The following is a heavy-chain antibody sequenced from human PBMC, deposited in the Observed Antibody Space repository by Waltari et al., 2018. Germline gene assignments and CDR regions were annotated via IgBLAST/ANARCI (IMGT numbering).Heavy chain of an antibody. J-gene: IGHJ3*02. Sequence: QVQLVQSGAEVKKPGSSVKVTCQAAGGTFSSYAITWVRQAPGQGLEWMGRTIHCLGTANDAQKFQGRVKMTADKSTSTAYMELSSLRSEDTAVYYCANPLAVVDAFDIWGQGTMVTVSS. CDR1: GGTFSSYA. V-gene: IGHV1-69*08. D-gene: IGHD6-19*01. CDR3: ANPLAVVDAFDI. CDR2: TIHCLGTA.